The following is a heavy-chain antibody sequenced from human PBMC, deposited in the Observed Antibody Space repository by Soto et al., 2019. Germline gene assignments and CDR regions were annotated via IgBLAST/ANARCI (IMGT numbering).Heavy chain of an antibody. V-gene: IGHV3-23*01. CDR2: ISGGGDHT. D-gene: IGHD5-18*01. CDR3: ARLVDTSRPFEY. CDR1: GFTFSTYA. Sequence: PGGSLRLSCAASGFTFSTYAMSWVRQAPGKGLEWVSTISGGGDHTYYADSVKGRFTISADKSTSTAYLQWSSLKASDTAMYFCARLVDTSRPFEYWGQGTQVTVSS. J-gene: IGHJ4*02.